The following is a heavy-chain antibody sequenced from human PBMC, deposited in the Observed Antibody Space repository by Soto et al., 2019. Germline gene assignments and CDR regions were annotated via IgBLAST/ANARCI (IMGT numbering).Heavy chain of an antibody. Sequence: GGSLRLSCAASGLPFSLSLMSWVRQAPGKELEWVPLINHKSGYAYYADSGKGRFTISRDNSKSTLDLQMNSLRAEDTAVYYCTKEQSRNLNHGDYYYYGMDLWSQGTTVTVS. J-gene: IGHJ6*02. CDR1: GLPFSLSL. CDR3: TKEQSRNLNHGDYYYYGMDL. CDR2: INHKSGYA. V-gene: IGHV3-23*01. D-gene: IGHD3-3*01.